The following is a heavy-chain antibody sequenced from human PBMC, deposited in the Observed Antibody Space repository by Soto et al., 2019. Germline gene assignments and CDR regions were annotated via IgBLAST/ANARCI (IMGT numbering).Heavy chain of an antibody. J-gene: IGHJ6*02. Sequence: GGSLRLSCAASGFTFSNYGMHWVRQSPGKGLEWVAIIWRDGNNIYYADSVRGRFIISRDNSKNRLFLQMNNLRAEDTAVYYCASDLVGASDAYGLDVWGQGTPVTVSS. D-gene: IGHD1-26*01. CDR3: ASDLVGASDAYGLDV. CDR1: GFTFSNYG. CDR2: IWRDGNNI. V-gene: IGHV3-33*01.